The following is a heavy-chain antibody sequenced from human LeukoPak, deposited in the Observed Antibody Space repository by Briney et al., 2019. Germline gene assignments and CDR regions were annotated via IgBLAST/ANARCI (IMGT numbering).Heavy chain of an antibody. J-gene: IGHJ4*02. CDR2: ISDSGDKT. V-gene: IGHV3-23*01. CDR3: AKTYGVRYYFDY. Sequence: AAGSLRLSCTASGFSVSSNFMSWVRQAPGKGLEWVSAISDSGDKTYYADSVKGRYTISRDNSKNTLYLQMNSLRAEDTAVYYCAKTYGVRYYFDYWGQGTLVTVSS. D-gene: IGHD2-8*01. CDR1: GFSVSSNF.